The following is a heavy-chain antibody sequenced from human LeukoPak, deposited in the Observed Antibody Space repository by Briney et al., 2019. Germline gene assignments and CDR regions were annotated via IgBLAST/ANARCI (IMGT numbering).Heavy chain of an antibody. Sequence: PSETLSLTCAVSGGSISSSHWWSWVRQPPGKGLEWIGEIYHSGSTNYNPSLKSRVTISVDKSNNQFSLKPNSVTAADTAVYYCARGSSGWGNWFDPWGQGILVTVSS. CDR1: GGSISSSHW. V-gene: IGHV4-4*02. J-gene: IGHJ5*02. CDR2: IYHSGST. D-gene: IGHD6-19*01. CDR3: ARGSSGWGNWFDP.